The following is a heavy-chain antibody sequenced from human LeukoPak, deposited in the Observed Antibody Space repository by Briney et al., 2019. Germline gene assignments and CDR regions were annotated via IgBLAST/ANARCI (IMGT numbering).Heavy chain of an antibody. V-gene: IGHV3-30*02. Sequence: PGGSLRLSCVASGFTFSSYGMHWVRQAPGKGLEWVAFIRYDGSNKYYADSVKGRFTISRDNSKNTLYLQMNSLRAEDTAAYYCARDHLTQFGSGILSWGQGTLVTVSS. CDR1: GFTFSSYG. CDR2: IRYDGSNK. J-gene: IGHJ4*02. CDR3: ARDHLTQFGSGILS. D-gene: IGHD3-10*01.